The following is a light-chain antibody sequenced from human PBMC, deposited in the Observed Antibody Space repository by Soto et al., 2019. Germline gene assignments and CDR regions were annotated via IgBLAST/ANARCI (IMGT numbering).Light chain of an antibody. V-gene: IGLV2-11*01. CDR3: CSYAGSYTFYVV. CDR2: DVS. J-gene: IGLJ2*01. Sequence: QSALTQPRSVSGSPGQSVTISCTGTSSDVGGYNSGSWYQQHPGKAPKLMIYDVSKRPSGVPDRFSGSKSGNTASLTISGLQAEDEADYYCCSYAGSYTFYVVFGGGTKLTVL. CDR1: SSDVGGYNS.